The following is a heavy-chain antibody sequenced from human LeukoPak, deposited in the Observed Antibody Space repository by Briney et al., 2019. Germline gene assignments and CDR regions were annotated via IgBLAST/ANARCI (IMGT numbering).Heavy chain of an antibody. J-gene: IGHJ1*01. Sequence: GGSLRLSCTPSGFTFNNYAVSWVRQAPGKGLEWVSAIGTSGGTTYYADSVKGRFTLSRDNSKNMLYLQMNSLRAEDTAMYYCATSYCSTTSCYTNFQHWGQGTLVTVSS. V-gene: IGHV3-23*01. CDR1: GFTFNNYA. D-gene: IGHD2-2*02. CDR2: IGTSGGTT. CDR3: ATSYCSTTSCYTNFQH.